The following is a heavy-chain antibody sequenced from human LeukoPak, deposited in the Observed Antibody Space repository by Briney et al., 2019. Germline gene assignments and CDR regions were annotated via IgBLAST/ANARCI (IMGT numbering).Heavy chain of an antibody. Sequence: PGGSLRLSCAASGCTFSSYGMHWVRQAPGKGLEWVAFIRYDGSNKYYADSVKGRFTISRDNSKNTLYLQMNSLRAEDTAVYYCAKDRVPAAIHGVDPWGQGTLVTVSS. CDR3: AKDRVPAAIHGVDP. D-gene: IGHD2-2*01. V-gene: IGHV3-30*02. CDR2: IRYDGSNK. J-gene: IGHJ5*02. CDR1: GCTFSSYG.